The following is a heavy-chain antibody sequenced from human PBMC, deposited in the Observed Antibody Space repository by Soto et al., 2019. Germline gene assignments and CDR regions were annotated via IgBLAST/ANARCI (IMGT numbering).Heavy chain of an antibody. CDR2: ISSASTST. D-gene: IGHD3-16*01. CDR3: AKVDQYVWGSWGIFDP. J-gene: IGHJ5*02. CDR1: IVTFTTSA. Sequence: EVQLLESGGGLVQPGGSLKLSCAASIVTFTTSAMSWVRQAPGKGLEWVSTISSASTSTYYADSVKGRFTIFRDNSDNFLYLQMNGLRVEDTAVYYCAKVDQYVWGSWGIFDPWGQGTLVTVSS. V-gene: IGHV3-23*01.